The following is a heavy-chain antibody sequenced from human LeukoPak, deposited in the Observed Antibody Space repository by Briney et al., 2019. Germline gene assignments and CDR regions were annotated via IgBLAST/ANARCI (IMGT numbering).Heavy chain of an antibody. J-gene: IGHJ6*03. V-gene: IGHV3-15*01. D-gene: IGHD3-9*01. CDR2: IKSKTDGGTT. CDR3: TTDLSGYYDILTEHLPVTSDYYYYYMDV. CDR1: GFTFSNAW. Sequence: GGSLRLSCAASGFTFSNAWMSWVRQAPGKGLEWVGRIKSKTDGGTTDYAAPVKGRFPISRDDSKNTLYLQMNSLKTEDTAVYYCTTDLSGYYDILTEHLPVTSDYYYYYMDVWGKGTTVTVSS.